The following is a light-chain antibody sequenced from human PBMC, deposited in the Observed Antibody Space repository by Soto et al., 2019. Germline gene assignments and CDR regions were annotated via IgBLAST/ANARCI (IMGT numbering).Light chain of an antibody. CDR1: SSNIGDNA. V-gene: IGLV1-44*01. Sequence: QSALTQPPSLSATPGQRVIISCSGSSSNIGDNAVNCYQQLPRAAPKLLIYLNDQRPSGVPDRFSGSKSGTSAFLAISGLQSEDEADYYCATWDDSLKALFGTGTKVTVL. J-gene: IGLJ1*01. CDR3: ATWDDSLKAL. CDR2: LND.